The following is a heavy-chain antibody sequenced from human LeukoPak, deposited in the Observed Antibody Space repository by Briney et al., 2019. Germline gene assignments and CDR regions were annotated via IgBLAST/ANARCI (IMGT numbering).Heavy chain of an antibody. D-gene: IGHD3-10*01. Sequence: GGSLRLSCAASGFTFNSYGMHWVRQAPGEGLEWVAVISNDGYNKYYTDSVKGRFTISRDNSKNTLYLQMNSLRAEDTAVYYCAKEWIRGVINYWGQGTLVVVSS. CDR1: GFTFNSYG. V-gene: IGHV3-30*18. J-gene: IGHJ4*02. CDR3: AKEWIRGVINY. CDR2: ISNDGYNK.